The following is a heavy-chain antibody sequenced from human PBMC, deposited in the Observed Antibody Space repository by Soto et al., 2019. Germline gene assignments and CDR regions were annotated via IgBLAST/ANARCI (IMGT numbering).Heavy chain of an antibody. CDR2: ISAYNGNT. V-gene: IGHV1-18*01. CDR1: GYTFTSYG. J-gene: IGHJ6*02. Sequence: ASVKLYCKASGYTFTSYGISWVRQAPGQGLEWMGWISAYNGNTNYAQKLQGRVTMTTGTSTSTAYMELRSLRSDDTAVYYCARDKSYGDPDYGMDVWGQGTTVIGSS. CDR3: ARDKSYGDPDYGMDV. D-gene: IGHD4-17*01.